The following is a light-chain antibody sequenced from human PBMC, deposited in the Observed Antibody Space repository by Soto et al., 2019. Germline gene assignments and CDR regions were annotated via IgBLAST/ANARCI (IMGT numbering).Light chain of an antibody. CDR3: QQYNSYSSRT. J-gene: IGKJ2*01. CDR1: QSISSW. V-gene: IGKV1-5*03. Sequence: DIPMTQSPSTLSASVGDRVTITCRASQSISSWLAWYQQKPGKAPKLLIYKASSLESGVPSRFSGSGSGTEFTLTISSLQPDDFATYYCQQYNSYSSRTFGQGTKLEIK. CDR2: KAS.